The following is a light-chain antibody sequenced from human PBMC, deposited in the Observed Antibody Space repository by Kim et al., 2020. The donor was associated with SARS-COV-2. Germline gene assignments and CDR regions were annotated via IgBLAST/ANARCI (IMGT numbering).Light chain of an antibody. Sequence: ASVGDRVSITCRASQDVKYYVSWFQHKPGKGPKSLIYASCTLQSGVPSRFSGSGSGTHFTLTITSLQPEDTATYYCQQYGNYPYTFGQGTKLEI. CDR3: QQYGNYPYT. CDR2: ASC. V-gene: IGKV1-16*01. J-gene: IGKJ2*01. CDR1: QDVKYY.